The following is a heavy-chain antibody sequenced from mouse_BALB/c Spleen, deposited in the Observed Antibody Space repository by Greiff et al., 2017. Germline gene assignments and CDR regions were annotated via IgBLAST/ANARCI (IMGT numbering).Heavy chain of an antibody. D-gene: IGHD2-4*01. CDR1: GYAFTNYL. J-gene: IGHJ3*01. CDR3: ASPYDYDDWFAY. V-gene: IGHV1-54*01. Sequence: QVQLQQSGAELVRPGTSVKVSCKASGYAFTNYLIEWVKQRPGQGLEWIGVINPGSGGTNYNEKFKGKATLTADKSSSTAYMQLSSLTSDDSAVYFCASPYDYDDWFAYWGQGTLGTVSA. CDR2: INPGSGGT.